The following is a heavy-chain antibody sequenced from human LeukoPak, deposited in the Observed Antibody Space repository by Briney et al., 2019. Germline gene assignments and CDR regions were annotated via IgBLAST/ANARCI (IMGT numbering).Heavy chain of an antibody. CDR1: GFTFSNYA. Sequence: GGSLRLSCAASGFTFSNYAVTWVRQAPGKGLEWVSLIDSSGDYTLYAGSVRGRYTVSRDNSKNTLYLHMKGLRAEDTAVYYCAKLSKMIVVVAYGFDIWGQGTMVTVSS. J-gene: IGHJ3*02. CDR3: AKLSKMIVVVAYGFDI. CDR2: IDSSGDYT. D-gene: IGHD3-22*01. V-gene: IGHV3-23*01.